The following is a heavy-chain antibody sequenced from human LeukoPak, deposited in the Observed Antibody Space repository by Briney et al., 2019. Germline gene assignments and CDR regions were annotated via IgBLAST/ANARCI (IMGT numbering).Heavy chain of an antibody. J-gene: IGHJ3*02. Sequence: PGGSLRLSCAASGFTFSSYAMHWVRQAPGKGLEWVAVISYDGGNKYYADSVKGRFTISRDNSKNTLYLQMNSLRAEDTAVYYCAREGRGAKGNAFDIWGQGTMVTVSS. CDR1: GFTFSSYA. CDR3: AREGRGAKGNAFDI. V-gene: IGHV3-30*03. D-gene: IGHD1-26*01. CDR2: ISYDGGNK.